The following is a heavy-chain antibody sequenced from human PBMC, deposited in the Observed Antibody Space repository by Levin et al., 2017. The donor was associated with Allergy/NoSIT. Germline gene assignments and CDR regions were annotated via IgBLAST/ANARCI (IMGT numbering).Heavy chain of an antibody. CDR1: GFTFSSYA. CDR2: ISYDGSNK. CDR3: ARDFTMVRGVINYAFDI. V-gene: IGHV3-30-3*01. D-gene: IGHD3-10*01. Sequence: LSLTCAASGFTFSSYAMHWVRQAPGKGLEWVAVISYDGSNKYYADSVKGRFTISRDNSKNTLYLQMNSLRAEDMAVYYCARDFTMVRGVINYAFDIWGQGTMVTVSS. J-gene: IGHJ3*02.